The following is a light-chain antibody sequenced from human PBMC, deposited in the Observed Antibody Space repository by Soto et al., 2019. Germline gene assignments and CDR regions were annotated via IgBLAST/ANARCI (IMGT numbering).Light chain of an antibody. CDR1: SSNIGAGYD. CDR3: QSYDSSLSGSSYV. J-gene: IGLJ1*01. Sequence: QSALTQPPSVSGAPGQGVTISCTGSSSNIGAGYDVHWYQQLPGTAPKLLIYGNSNRPSGVPDRFSGSKSGTSASLAITGLQAEDEADYYCQSYDSSLSGSSYVFGTGTRSPS. V-gene: IGLV1-40*01. CDR2: GNS.